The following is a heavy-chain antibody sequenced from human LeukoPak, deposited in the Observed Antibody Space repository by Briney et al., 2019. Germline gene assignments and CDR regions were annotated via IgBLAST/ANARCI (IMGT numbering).Heavy chain of an antibody. CDR1: GGSISSYY. V-gene: IGHV4-59*08. CDR2: IYYSGST. CDR3: ARHRYDYVWGSYRYTYLFDY. J-gene: IGHJ4*02. D-gene: IGHD3-16*02. Sequence: SETLSLTCSVSGGSISSYYWSWIRQPPGKGLEWIGYIYYSGSTNYNPSLKSRVTISVDTSKNQFSLKLSSVTAADTAVYYCARHRYDYVWGSYRYTYLFDYWGQGTLVTVSS.